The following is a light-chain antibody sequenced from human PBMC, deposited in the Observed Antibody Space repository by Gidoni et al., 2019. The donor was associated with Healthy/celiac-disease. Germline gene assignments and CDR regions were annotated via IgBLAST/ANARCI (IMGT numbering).Light chain of an antibody. J-gene: IGKJ2*01. CDR3: QQYNSYPYT. V-gene: IGKV1-5*03. CDR1: QSISSW. CDR2: KAS. Sequence: DIQMTQSPSTLSASVGDRVTLTCRASQSISSWLAWYQQKPGKAPKLLIYKASSLESGVPSRFSGTLTISSLQPDDVATYYCQQYNSYPYTFXXXTKLEIK.